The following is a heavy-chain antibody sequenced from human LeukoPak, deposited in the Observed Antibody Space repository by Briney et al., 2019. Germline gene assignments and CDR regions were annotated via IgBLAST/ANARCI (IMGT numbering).Heavy chain of an antibody. CDR1: GGSFSGYY. CDR2: INHSGST. D-gene: IGHD6-19*01. J-gene: IGHJ3*02. V-gene: IGHV4-34*01. CDR3: ARAVAVAGTDFHAFDI. Sequence: PSETLSLTCAVYGGSFSGYYWSWLRQPPGKGLEWIGEINHSGSTNYNPSLKSRVTIAVDTSKKQFSLKLSSVTAADTAVYYCARAVAVAGTDFHAFDIWGQGTMVTVSS.